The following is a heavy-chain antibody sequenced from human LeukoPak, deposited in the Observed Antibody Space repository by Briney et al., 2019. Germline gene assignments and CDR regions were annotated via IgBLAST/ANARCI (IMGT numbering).Heavy chain of an antibody. Sequence: SETLSLTCAVYGGSFSGYYWSWIRQPPGKGLEWIGEINHSGSTNYNPSLKSRVTISVDTSKNQFSLKLSSVTAADTAVYYCARTDLTALDYWGQGTLVTVSS. CDR2: INHSGST. CDR1: GGSFSGYY. V-gene: IGHV4-34*01. D-gene: IGHD4/OR15-4a*01. CDR3: ARTDLTALDY. J-gene: IGHJ4*02.